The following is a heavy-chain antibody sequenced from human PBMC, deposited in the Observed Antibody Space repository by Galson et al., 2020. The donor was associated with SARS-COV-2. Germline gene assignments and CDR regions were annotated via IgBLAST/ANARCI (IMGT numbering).Heavy chain of an antibody. CDR3: AKMEGIAVAATPN. Sequence: GGSLRLSCAASGFTFSSYAMSWARQAPGKGLEWVSSISGSGASTYYADSVKGRFTISRDNSKNTLYLQMNSLRAEDTAIYYCAKMEGIAVAATPNWGQGTLVTVSS. V-gene: IGHV3-23*01. CDR2: ISGSGAST. D-gene: IGHD6-19*01. J-gene: IGHJ4*02. CDR1: GFTFSSYA.